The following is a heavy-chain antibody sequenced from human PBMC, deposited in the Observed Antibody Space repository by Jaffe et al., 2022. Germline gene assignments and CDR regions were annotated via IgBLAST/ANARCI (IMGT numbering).Heavy chain of an antibody. V-gene: IGHV3-73*02. J-gene: IGHJ6*03. CDR2: IRSKANSYAT. CDR3: TRAFLPSSNYDFWSGYYEDYYYYYMDV. CDR1: GFTFSGSA. Sequence: EVQLVESGGGLVQPGGSLKLSCAASGFTFSGSAMHWVRQASGKGLEWVGRIRSKANSYATAYAASVKGRFTISRDDSKNTAYLQMNSLKTEDTAVYYCTRAFLPSSNYDFWSGYYEDYYYYYMDVWGKGTTVTVSS. D-gene: IGHD3-3*01.